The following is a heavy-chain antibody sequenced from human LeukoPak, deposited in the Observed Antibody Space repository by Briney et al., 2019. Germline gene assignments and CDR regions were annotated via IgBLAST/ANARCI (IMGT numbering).Heavy chain of an antibody. J-gene: IGHJ4*02. D-gene: IGHD1-1*01. CDR2: ITGSGGRT. CDR3: AKGLETESRLDS. CDR1: GFTFSSYA. V-gene: IGHV3-23*01. Sequence: GGSLRLSCAASGFTFSSYAMNWVRQAPGKGLEWVPAITGSGGRTYYADAVKGRFTISSDKSKDTLFLQMNSLRAEDTALYYCAKGLETESRLDSWGQGTLVTVSS.